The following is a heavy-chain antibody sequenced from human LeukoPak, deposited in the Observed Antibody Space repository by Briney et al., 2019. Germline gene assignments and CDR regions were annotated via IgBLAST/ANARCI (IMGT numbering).Heavy chain of an antibody. D-gene: IGHD6-13*01. J-gene: IGHJ4*02. CDR3: ASLSGYSSSWSDFDY. CDR2: IIPIFGAA. CDR1: GGTFSSYA. Sequence: SVKVSCKASGGTFSSYAISWVRQAPGQGLEWMGRIIPIFGAANYAQKFQGRVTITTDESTSTAYMELSSLRSEDTAVYYCASLSGYSSSWSDFDYWGQGTLVTVSS. V-gene: IGHV1-69*05.